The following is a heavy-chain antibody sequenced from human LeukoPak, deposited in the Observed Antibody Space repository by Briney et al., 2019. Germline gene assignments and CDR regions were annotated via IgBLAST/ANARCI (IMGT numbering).Heavy chain of an antibody. CDR3: AKVSSGWSDPFDY. CDR1: GFTFSNYA. J-gene: IGHJ4*02. Sequence: GSLRLSCAASGFTFSNYAMSWVRQAPGKGLEWVSSISGSGDSTYYADSVKGRFTIPRDTSKNTLYLQMNSLRAEDTAVYYCAKVSSGWSDPFDYSGQGTLVTVSS. D-gene: IGHD6-19*01. CDR2: ISGSGDST. V-gene: IGHV3-23*01.